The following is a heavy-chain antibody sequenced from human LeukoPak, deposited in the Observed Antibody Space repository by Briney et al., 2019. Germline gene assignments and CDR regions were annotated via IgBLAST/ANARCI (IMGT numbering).Heavy chain of an antibody. CDR3: AGSSNYYYYGMDV. V-gene: IGHV3-33*01. D-gene: IGHD2-15*01. CDR2: IWYDGSNK. J-gene: IGHJ6*02. Sequence: PGGSLRLSCAPSGFTFSSYGMHWVRQAPGKGLEWVAVIWYDGSNKYYADSVKGRFTISRDNSKNTLYLQMNSLRAEDTAVYYCAGSSNYYYYGMDVWGQGTTVTVSS. CDR1: GFTFSSYG.